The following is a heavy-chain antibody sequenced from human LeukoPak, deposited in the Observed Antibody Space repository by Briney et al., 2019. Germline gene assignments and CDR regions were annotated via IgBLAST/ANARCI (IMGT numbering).Heavy chain of an antibody. J-gene: IGHJ4*02. CDR3: ATGGHVRVYDSSAYYGHY. V-gene: IGHV1-46*01. Sequence: ASVKVSCKASGYTFTGYYMYWVRQAPGQGLEWMGIINPNRGSTSYAQKFQGRVTMTRDMSTSTVYMELSSLRSEDTAVYYCATGGHVRVYDSSAYYGHYWGQGTLVTVSS. CDR1: GYTFTGYY. CDR2: INPNRGST. D-gene: IGHD3-22*01.